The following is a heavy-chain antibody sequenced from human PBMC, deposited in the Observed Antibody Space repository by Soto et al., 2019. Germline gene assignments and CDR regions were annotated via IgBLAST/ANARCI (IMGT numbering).Heavy chain of an antibody. CDR1: GFTVSRKY. CDR2: IYSGGST. D-gene: IGHD6-13*01. V-gene: IGHV3-53*02. J-gene: IGHJ6*02. Sequence: EVQLVETGGGLIQPGGSLRLSCAASGFTVSRKYMSWVRQAPGKGLEWVSVIYSGGSTYYADSVKGRFTISRDNSKNTLYLQMNSLRAEDTAVYYWARDNSSSWYGMDVWGQGTTVTVS. CDR3: ARDNSSSWYGMDV.